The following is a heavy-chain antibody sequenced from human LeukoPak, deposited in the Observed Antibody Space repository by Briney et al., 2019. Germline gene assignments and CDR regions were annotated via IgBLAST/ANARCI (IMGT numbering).Heavy chain of an antibody. V-gene: IGHV3-74*01. Sequence: GESLRLSCAASGFTFSTYRMYWVRRAPGKGLLWVSRIGPDGSSTSYADSVKGRFTISRDNAKNTLYLQMNSLRAEDTAVYYCARGGEFQWGQGILVTVSS. CDR1: GFTFSTYR. CDR3: ARGGEFQ. J-gene: IGHJ4*02. CDR2: IGPDGSST. D-gene: IGHD3-10*01.